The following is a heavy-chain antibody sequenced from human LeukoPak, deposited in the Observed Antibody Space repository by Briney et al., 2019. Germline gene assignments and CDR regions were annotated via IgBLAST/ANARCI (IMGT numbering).Heavy chain of an antibody. CDR3: ARDGSSWGLL. J-gene: IGHJ4*02. CDR1: GRSIGTYY. D-gene: IGHD7-27*01. Sequence: PSETLSLTCTVSGRSIGTYYWSWIRQPAGKGLEWIGRLYTTGSVNYTPSLKSRVTMSLDTSKNQFALTVSYVTAADRAVYYCARDGSSWGLLWGQGALVTVSS. CDR2: LYTTGSV. V-gene: IGHV4-4*07.